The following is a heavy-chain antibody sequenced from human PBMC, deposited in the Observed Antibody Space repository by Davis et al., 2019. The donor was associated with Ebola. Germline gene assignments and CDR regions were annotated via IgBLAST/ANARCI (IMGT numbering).Heavy chain of an antibody. CDR2: ISAYNGNT. Sequence: ASVKVSCKASGGTFSSYAISWVRQAPGQGLEWMGWISAYNGNTNYAQKLQGRVTMTTDTSTSTAYMELRSLRSDDTAVYYCARWGSGVDHGMDVWGQGTTVTVSS. J-gene: IGHJ6*02. D-gene: IGHD2-15*01. V-gene: IGHV1-18*01. CDR3: ARWGSGVDHGMDV. CDR1: GGTFSSYA.